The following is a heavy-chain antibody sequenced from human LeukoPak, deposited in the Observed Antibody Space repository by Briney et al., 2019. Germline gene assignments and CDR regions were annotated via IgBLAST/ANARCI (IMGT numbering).Heavy chain of an antibody. V-gene: IGHV3-30-3*01. CDR2: ISYDGSNK. D-gene: IGHD3-16*01. Sequence: PGRSLRLSCAASGFTFSYYAMHWVRQAPGKGLEWVAVISYDGSNKYYADSVKGRFTISRDNSKNTLYLQMNSLRAEDTAVYYCARDEGGFNYWGQGTLVTVSS. CDR1: GFTFSYYA. J-gene: IGHJ4*02. CDR3: ARDEGGFNY.